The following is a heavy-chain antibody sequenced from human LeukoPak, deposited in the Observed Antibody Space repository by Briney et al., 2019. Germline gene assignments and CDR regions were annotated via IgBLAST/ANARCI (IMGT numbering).Heavy chain of an antibody. CDR1: GFTFSSYA. V-gene: IGHV3-23*01. CDR2: ISGSGGST. J-gene: IGHJ4*02. Sequence: GGSLRLSCAASGFTFSSYAMSWVRQAPGKGLEWVSAISGSGGSTYYADSVKGRFTISRDNSKNTLYLQMNSLRAEDTAVYYCAKAYYDILTGYYWSIDYWGQGTLVTVSS. CDR3: AKAYYDILTGYYWSIDY. D-gene: IGHD3-9*01.